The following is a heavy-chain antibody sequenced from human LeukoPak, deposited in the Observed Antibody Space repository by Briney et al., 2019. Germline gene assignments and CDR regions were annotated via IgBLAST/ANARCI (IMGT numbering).Heavy chain of an antibody. CDR3: ARGHTFSSSWGYFDH. D-gene: IGHD6-13*01. V-gene: IGHV1-58*02. CDR2: IVVGSGNT. Sequence: SVKVSCKASGFTFTSSAMQWVRQARGQRLEWIGWIVVGSGNTNYAQKFQGRVTMARDTSTSTVYMELSSLTSEDTAVYYCARGHTFSSSWGYFDHWGQGTLVTVSS. J-gene: IGHJ4*02. CDR1: GFTFTSSA.